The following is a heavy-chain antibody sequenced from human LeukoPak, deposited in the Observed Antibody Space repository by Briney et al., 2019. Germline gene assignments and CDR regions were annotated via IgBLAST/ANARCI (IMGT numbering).Heavy chain of an antibody. J-gene: IGHJ4*02. D-gene: IGHD3-10*01. CDR1: AYSISSGYY. CDR3: ARGGYYGSGSYGDY. V-gene: IGHV4-38-2*02. CDR2: IYHSGST. Sequence: SETLSLTCTVSAYSISSGYYWGWIRQPPGKGLEWIGSIYHSGSTNYNPSLKSRVTMSVDTSKNQFSLKLSSVTAADTAVYYCARGGYYGSGSYGDYWGQGTLVTVSS.